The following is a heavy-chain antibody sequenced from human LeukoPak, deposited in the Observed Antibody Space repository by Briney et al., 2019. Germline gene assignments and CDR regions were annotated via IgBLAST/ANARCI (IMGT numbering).Heavy chain of an antibody. J-gene: IGHJ6*02. V-gene: IGHV1-18*01. CDR3: ARDYTPGIAVAGTHYYYGMDV. D-gene: IGHD6-19*01. Sequence: ASVKVSCKASGYTFTSYGISWVRQAPGQGLEWMGWISAYNGNTNYALKLQGRVTMTTDTSTSTAYMELRSLRSDDTAVYYCARDYTPGIAVAGTHYYYGMDVWGQGTTVTVSS. CDR2: ISAYNGNT. CDR1: GYTFTSYG.